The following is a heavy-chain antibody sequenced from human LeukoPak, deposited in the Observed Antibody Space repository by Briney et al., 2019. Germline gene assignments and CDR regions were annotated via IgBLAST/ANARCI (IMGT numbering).Heavy chain of an antibody. J-gene: IGHJ4*02. Sequence: ASVKVSCKASRGTFSSYAISWVRQAPGQGLEWMGGIIPIFGTANYAQKFQGRVTITADESTSTAYMELSSLRSEDTAVYYCARAGTEYYYGSGSYYPRGHYFDYWGQGTLVTVSS. CDR3: ARAGTEYYYGSGSYYPRGHYFDY. CDR2: IIPIFGTA. V-gene: IGHV1-69*13. D-gene: IGHD3-10*01. CDR1: RGTFSSYA.